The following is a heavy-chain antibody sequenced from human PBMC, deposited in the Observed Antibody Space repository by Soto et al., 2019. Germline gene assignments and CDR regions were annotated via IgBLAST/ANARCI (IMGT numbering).Heavy chain of an antibody. Sequence: ASVKVSCKASGYTFTSYGISLVRQAPGQGLEWMGWISAYNGNTNYAQKLQGRVTMTTDTSTSTAYMELRSLRSDDTAVYYCARDLLEWRYDFWSGYGNWFDPWGQGTLVTVSS. CDR3: ARDLLEWRYDFWSGYGNWFDP. V-gene: IGHV1-18*01. J-gene: IGHJ5*02. D-gene: IGHD3-3*01. CDR2: ISAYNGNT. CDR1: GYTFTSYG.